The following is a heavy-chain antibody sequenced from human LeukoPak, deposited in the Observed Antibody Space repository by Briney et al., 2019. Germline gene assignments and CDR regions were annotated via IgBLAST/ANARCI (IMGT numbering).Heavy chain of an antibody. J-gene: IGHJ1*01. D-gene: IGHD6-13*01. V-gene: IGHV4-61*02. Sequence: SETLSLTCTVSGGSISSGSYYWSWIRQPAGKGLEWIGRIYTSGSTNYNPSLKSRVTISVDTSKNQFSLKLSSVTAADTAVYYCARGSIAAAGTWSLWRQGTLVTVSS. CDR3: ARGSIAAAGTWSL. CDR2: IYTSGST. CDR1: GGSISSGSYY.